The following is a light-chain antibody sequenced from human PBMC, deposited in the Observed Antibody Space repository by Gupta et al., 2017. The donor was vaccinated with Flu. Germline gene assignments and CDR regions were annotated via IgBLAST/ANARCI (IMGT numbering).Light chain of an antibody. Sequence: DIVMTQSPDSLAVSLGERATINCKTSQSVLYSSNNKNYLAWYQQKPGQPPKLLIYWASTRGSGVPDRFSGSGSGTDFTLTISSLQAEDVAVYYCQQYYSSLYTFGQGTKLEIE. CDR3: QQYYSSLYT. CDR1: QSVLYSSNNKNY. J-gene: IGKJ2*01. CDR2: WAS. V-gene: IGKV4-1*01.